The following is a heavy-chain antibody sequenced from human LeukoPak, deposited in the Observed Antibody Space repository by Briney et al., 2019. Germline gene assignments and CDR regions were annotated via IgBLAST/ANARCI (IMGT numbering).Heavy chain of an antibody. J-gene: IGHJ4*02. D-gene: IGHD3-16*01. CDR3: ARDHQDALGY. CDR1: GFTFSSYS. V-gene: IGHV3-21*01. CDR2: ISSSSSYI. Sequence: NPGGSLRLSCAASGFTFSSYSMNWVRQAPGKGLEWVSSISSSSSYIYYADSVKGRFTISRDNAKNSLYLQMNSLRAEVTAVYYCARDHQDALGYWGQGTLVTVSS.